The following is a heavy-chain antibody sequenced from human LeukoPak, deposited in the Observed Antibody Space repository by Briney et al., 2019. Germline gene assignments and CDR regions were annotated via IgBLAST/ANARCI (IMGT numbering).Heavy chain of an antibody. CDR2: ISISSSLI. J-gene: IGHJ6*03. CDR3: ARDSGYDWRNSYYMDV. V-gene: IGHV3-48*01. D-gene: IGHD5-12*01. CDR1: GFTFSTYS. Sequence: PGGSLRLSCAASGFTFSTYSMNWVRQAPGKGLEWVSHISISSSLIYYADSVKGRFTMSRDNAKNSLSLQMNSLRAEDTAVYYCARDSGYDWRNSYYMDVWGKGTTVTVSS.